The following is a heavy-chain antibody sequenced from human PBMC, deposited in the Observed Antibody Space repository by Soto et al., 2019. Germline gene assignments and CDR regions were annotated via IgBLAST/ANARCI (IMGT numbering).Heavy chain of an antibody. V-gene: IGHV3-33*01. Sequence: GGSLRLSCAASGFSFSDYVMHWVRQAPGKGLEWVAVMWYHGRDLFYTDSVKGLFTISRDNSKTTLFLQVKILIADAKAVYYCTGDQGGKSGMFLLDHWGQG. D-gene: IGHD1-26*01. J-gene: IGHJ1*01. CDR2: MWYHGRDL. CDR3: TGDQGGKSGMFLLDH. CDR1: GFSFSDYV.